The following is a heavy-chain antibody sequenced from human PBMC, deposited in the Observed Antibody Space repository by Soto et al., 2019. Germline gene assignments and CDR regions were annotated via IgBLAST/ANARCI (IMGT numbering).Heavy chain of an antibody. Sequence: XETLSLTCDVSGCSISKFYWAWIRKTAGNGLEWMGRVYATGTTDYNPSLRSRVAMSVDISKKTFSLRLRSVTGADSGVYYCVRDGSKSLRDWFDPWGQGILVTVSS. V-gene: IGHV4-4*07. CDR3: VRDGSKSLRDWFDP. J-gene: IGHJ5*02. CDR2: VYATGTT. CDR1: GCSISKFY.